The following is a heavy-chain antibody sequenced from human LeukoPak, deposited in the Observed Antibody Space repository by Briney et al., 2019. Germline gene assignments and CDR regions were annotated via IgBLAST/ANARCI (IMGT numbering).Heavy chain of an antibody. Sequence: VASVKVSCKASGYTFTSYDINWVRQATGQELEWMGLMNPNSGNTGYAQKFQGRVTMTRNTSISTAYMELSSLRSEDTAVYYCARGLFRELVAAANDAFDIWGQGTMVTVSS. D-gene: IGHD2-15*01. J-gene: IGHJ3*02. CDR3: ARGLFRELVAAANDAFDI. CDR2: MNPNSGNT. CDR1: GYTFTSYD. V-gene: IGHV1-8*01.